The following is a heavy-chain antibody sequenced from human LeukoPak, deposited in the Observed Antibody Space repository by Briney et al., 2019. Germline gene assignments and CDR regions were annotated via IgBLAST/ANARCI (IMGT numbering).Heavy chain of an antibody. CDR1: GFTFSSYA. CDR2: FSGSGVTT. V-gene: IGHV3-23*01. J-gene: IGHJ4*02. Sequence: GGSLRLSCAASGFTFSSYAMSWVRQAPGKGLDWVSVFSGSGVTTYYADSVKGRFTISRDNSKNTLYLQMNSLRAEDTALYYCAKDRDYYLVGFFDYWGQGTLVTVSS. CDR3: AKDRDYYLVGFFDY. D-gene: IGHD3-10*01.